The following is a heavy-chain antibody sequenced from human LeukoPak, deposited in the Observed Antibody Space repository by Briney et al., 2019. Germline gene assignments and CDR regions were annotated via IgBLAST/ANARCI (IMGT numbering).Heavy chain of an antibody. CDR2: INPNSGGT. Sequence: ASVKLSCKASGYTFTGYYMHWVRQAPGQGLEWMGWINPNSGGTNYAEKFQGWVTMTRDTSISTAYMELSRLRSDDTAVYYCARDTGTSRDLDYWGQGTLVTVSS. CDR3: ARDTGTSRDLDY. V-gene: IGHV1-2*04. D-gene: IGHD1-1*01. J-gene: IGHJ4*02. CDR1: GYTFTGYY.